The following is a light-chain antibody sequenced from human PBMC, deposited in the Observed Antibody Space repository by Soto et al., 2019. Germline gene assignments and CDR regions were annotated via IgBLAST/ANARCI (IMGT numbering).Light chain of an antibody. CDR2: KAS. V-gene: IGKV1-5*03. CDR3: QHYNSYSEA. J-gene: IGKJ1*01. Sequence: DIQMTQSPSTLSGSVGDRVTITCRASQTISSWLAWYQQKPGKAPNLLIYKASTLKSGVPSMFSGSGSGTEFTLTSSSLQPDDFATYYCQHYNSYSEAFGQGTKVELK. CDR1: QTISSW.